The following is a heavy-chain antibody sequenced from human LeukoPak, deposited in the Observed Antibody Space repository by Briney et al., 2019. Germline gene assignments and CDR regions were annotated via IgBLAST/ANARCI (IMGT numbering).Heavy chain of an antibody. CDR2: ISAYNGNT. Sequence: ASVKVSCKASGYTFTSYGISWVRQAPGQGLEWMGWISAYNGNTNYAQKLQGRVTMTTDTSTSTAYMELRSLRSEDTAVYYCARDKGYGSGSYRFDYWGQGTLVTVSS. V-gene: IGHV1-18*01. CDR3: ARDKGYGSGSYRFDY. CDR1: GYTFTSYG. D-gene: IGHD3-10*01. J-gene: IGHJ4*02.